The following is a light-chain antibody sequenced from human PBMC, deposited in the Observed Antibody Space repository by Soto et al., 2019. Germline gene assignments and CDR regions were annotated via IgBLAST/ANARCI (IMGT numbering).Light chain of an antibody. Sequence: DIQLTQSPSTQSASVGDRVIITCRASQSIISWLAWYQQKPGKVPELLIYKASSLQSGVPSRFSGSGSGTEFTLTISSLQPDDFATYYCQHYNSYPLTFGGGTKVDIK. CDR2: KAS. V-gene: IGKV1-5*03. CDR3: QHYNSYPLT. CDR1: QSIISW. J-gene: IGKJ4*01.